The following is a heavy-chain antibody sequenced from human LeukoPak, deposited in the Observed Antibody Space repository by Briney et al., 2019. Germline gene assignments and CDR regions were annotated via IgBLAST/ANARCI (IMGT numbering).Heavy chain of an antibody. CDR3: AREEWFGGSQQAFDL. V-gene: IGHV1-2*02. Sequence: ASVKVSCKSSGYTLMGYYMHWVRPAPGQGLAYMGWINPRNGVTNYVQKFQGRVTVTRDTSISTGYMELSRLTSDDTAVYYCAREEWFGGSQQAFDLWGQGTMVTVSS. CDR1: GYTLMGYY. J-gene: IGHJ3*01. D-gene: IGHD3-10*01. CDR2: INPRNGVT.